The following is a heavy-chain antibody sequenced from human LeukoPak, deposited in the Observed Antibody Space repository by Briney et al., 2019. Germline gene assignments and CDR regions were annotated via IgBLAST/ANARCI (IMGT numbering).Heavy chain of an antibody. CDR2: ISSSGSTI. D-gene: IGHD5-24*01. Sequence: QSGGSLRLSCAASGFTFSSYEMNWVRQAPGKGLEWVSYISSSGSTIYYADSVKGRFTISRDNAKNSLYLQMNSLRAEDTAVYYCARTVNGDGCHGSDYWGQGTLVTVSS. CDR3: ARTVNGDGCHGSDY. J-gene: IGHJ4*02. V-gene: IGHV3-48*03. CDR1: GFTFSSYE.